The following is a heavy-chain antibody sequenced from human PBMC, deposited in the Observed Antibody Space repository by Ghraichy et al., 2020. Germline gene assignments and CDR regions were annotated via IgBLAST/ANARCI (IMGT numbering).Heavy chain of an antibody. J-gene: IGHJ4*02. CDR3: ARVNYDFWRRQPEYFDY. D-gene: IGHD3-3*01. CDR2: IYYSGST. CDR1: GGSISSYY. V-gene: IGHV4-59*01. Sequence: SETLSLTCTVSGGSISSYYWSWIRQPPGKGLEWIGYIYYSGSTNYNPSLKSRVTISVDTSKNQFSLKLSSVTAADTAVYYCARVNYDFWRRQPEYFDYWGQGTLVTVSS.